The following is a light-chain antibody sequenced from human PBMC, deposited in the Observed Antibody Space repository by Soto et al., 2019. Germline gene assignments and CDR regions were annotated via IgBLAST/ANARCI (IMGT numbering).Light chain of an antibody. CDR1: SSDVGDYNY. CDR2: EVN. CDR3: SSYAGSNNWV. Sequence: QSVLTQPPSASGSPGQSVTISCTGTSSDVGDYNYVSWYQQHPGKAPKLMIYEVNKRPSGVPDRFSGSKSGNTASLTVSGLQAEDESDYYCSSYAGSNNWVFGGGTKLTV. J-gene: IGLJ3*02. V-gene: IGLV2-8*01.